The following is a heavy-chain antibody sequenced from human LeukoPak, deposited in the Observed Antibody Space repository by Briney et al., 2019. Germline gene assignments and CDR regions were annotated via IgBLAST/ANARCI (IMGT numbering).Heavy chain of an antibody. CDR3: ARDSSYCSSTSCYADYFDC. CDR2: IYSGGST. CDR1: GDSISSNN. J-gene: IGHJ4*02. D-gene: IGHD2-2*01. Sequence: ETLSLTCAVSGDSISSNNWWSWVRQAPGKGLEWVSVIYSGGSTYYADSVKGRFTISRDNSKNTLYLQMNSLRAEDTAVYYCARDSSYCSSTSCYADYFDCWGQGTLVTVSS. V-gene: IGHV3-53*01.